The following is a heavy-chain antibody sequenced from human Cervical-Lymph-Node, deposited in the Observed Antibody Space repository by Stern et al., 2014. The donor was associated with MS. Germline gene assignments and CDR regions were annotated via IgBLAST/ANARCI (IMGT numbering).Heavy chain of an antibody. D-gene: IGHD3-16*01. Sequence: EVQLVESGGGLVQPGGSLSLTCTISGFPVSSSGLSWFRQAPAQGLERGSVIYSGGSPYYADSVKGRFTISRDDSKNTLYLQMNNLRTEDTAVYYCTRGVNGAVTAFDYCGQGILVTVSS. V-gene: IGHV3-66*02. CDR3: TRGVNGAVTAFDY. CDR1: GFPVSSSG. CDR2: IYSGGSP. J-gene: IGHJ4*02.